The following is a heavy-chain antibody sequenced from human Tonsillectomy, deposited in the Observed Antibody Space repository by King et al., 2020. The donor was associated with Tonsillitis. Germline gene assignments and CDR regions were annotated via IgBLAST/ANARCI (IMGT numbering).Heavy chain of an antibody. J-gene: IGHJ6*01. CDR2: IYYTGST. D-gene: IGHD2-21*02. CDR1: GGSISSYY. Sequence: QLQESGPGLVKPSETLSLTCTVSGGSISSYYWSWIRQPPGKGLEWIGYIYYTGSTNYNPSLKSRVTISVDTSKNQFSLKLSSLTAADTAVYYCARELRYCGGDCYPAYYYYSMDV. CDR3: ARELRYCGGDCYPAYYYYSMDV. V-gene: IGHV4-59*01.